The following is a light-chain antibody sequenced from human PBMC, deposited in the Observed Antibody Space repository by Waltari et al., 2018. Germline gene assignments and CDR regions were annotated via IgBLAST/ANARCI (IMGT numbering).Light chain of an antibody. CDR1: QSISKY. Sequence: EIVLTQSQGTLSLSPGDRATLSCRASQSISKYLACYQQKPGQAPRLLIYGASSTATGIPDRFSGSGSGTDFSLTISRLEPEDFAVYYCQHYVSLPATFGQGTKVEIE. J-gene: IGKJ1*01. CDR3: QHYVSLPAT. V-gene: IGKV3-20*01. CDR2: GAS.